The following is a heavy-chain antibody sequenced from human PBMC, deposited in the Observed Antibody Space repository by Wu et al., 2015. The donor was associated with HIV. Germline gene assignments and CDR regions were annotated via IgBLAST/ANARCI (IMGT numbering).Heavy chain of an antibody. CDR1: GYIFSDYG. Sequence: VQLVQSGSELKKPGAAVKVACKASGYIFSDYGIHWVRQAPGQGLEWMGWISAQNGKTNYAQKFQGRVTITADESTRTAYMDLSSLRLEDTAIYYCATTGATVVVMDALDMWGQGTMVTVSS. CDR3: ATTGATVVVMDALDM. D-gene: IGHD3-22*01. CDR2: ISAQNGKT. V-gene: IGHV1-18*01. J-gene: IGHJ3*02.